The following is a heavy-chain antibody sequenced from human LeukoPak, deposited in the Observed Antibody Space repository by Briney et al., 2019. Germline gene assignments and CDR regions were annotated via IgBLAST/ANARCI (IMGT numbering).Heavy chain of an antibody. CDR3: TRVGSRHTPPYDAFDI. Sequence: SETLSLTCTVSGGSISKGSYYWSWIRQPAGQGLEWIGYIYYSGGTNYNLSLRSRVTMSVDTSKNQFSLKLSSVTAADTAVYYCTRVGSRHTPPYDAFDIWGQGTMVTVSS. CDR1: GGSISKGSYY. V-gene: IGHV4-61*10. J-gene: IGHJ3*02. D-gene: IGHD2-15*01. CDR2: IYYSGGT.